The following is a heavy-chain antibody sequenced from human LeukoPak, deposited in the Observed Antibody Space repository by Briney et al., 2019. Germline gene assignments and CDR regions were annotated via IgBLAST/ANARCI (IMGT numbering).Heavy chain of an antibody. D-gene: IGHD2-15*01. J-gene: IGHJ6*02. CDR2: INHSGST. CDR1: GGSVSSGSYY. Sequence: SETLSLTCTVSGGSVSSGSYYWSWIRQPPGKGLEWIGEINHSGSTNYNPSLKSRVTISVDTSKNQFSLKLSSVTAADTAVYYCARGRGSCCPWGYYYGMDVWGQGTTVTVSS. V-gene: IGHV4-39*07. CDR3: ARGRGSCCPWGYYYGMDV.